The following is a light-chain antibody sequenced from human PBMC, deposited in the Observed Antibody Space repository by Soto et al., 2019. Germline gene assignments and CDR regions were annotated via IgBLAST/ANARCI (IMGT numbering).Light chain of an antibody. Sequence: QSVLTQPPSVSAAPGQRVTISCSGSSSNIATNYVSWYQHLPGAAPRLLICDDNKRPSGIPDRFSGSKYGTSATLDITGLQTGDEADYYCGTWDTSLSAGVFGGGTKPTVL. J-gene: IGLJ3*02. CDR2: DDN. CDR3: GTWDTSLSAGV. CDR1: SSNIATNY. V-gene: IGLV1-51*01.